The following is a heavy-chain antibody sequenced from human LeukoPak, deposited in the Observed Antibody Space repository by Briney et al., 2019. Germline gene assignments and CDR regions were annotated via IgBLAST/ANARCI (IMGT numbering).Heavy chain of an antibody. D-gene: IGHD4-17*01. CDR3: ARGSAFGDYYFDY. J-gene: IGHJ4*02. CDR1: GGSVSSGSYY. Sequence: SETLSLTRTVSGGSVSSGSYYWSWIRQPPGKGLEWIGYIYYSGSTNYNPSLKSRVTISVDTSKNQFSLKLSSVTAADTAVYYCARGSAFGDYYFDYWGQGTLVTVSS. V-gene: IGHV4-61*01. CDR2: IYYSGST.